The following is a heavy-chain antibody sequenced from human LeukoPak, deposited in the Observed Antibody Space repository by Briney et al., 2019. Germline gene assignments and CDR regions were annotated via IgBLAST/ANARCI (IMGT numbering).Heavy chain of an antibody. Sequence: ASVKVSCKASGYTFTGNGITWVRQAPGQGLEWMGWINAYNGNTVYAQMFEGRVTLITDTSTTTAYMELTNLRSDDTAIYYCARAGYCSGAACYAEGVDYWGQGTLVTVSS. CDR2: INAYNGNT. D-gene: IGHD2-2*01. CDR3: ARAGYCSGAACYAEGVDY. V-gene: IGHV1-18*01. CDR1: GYTFTGNG. J-gene: IGHJ4*02.